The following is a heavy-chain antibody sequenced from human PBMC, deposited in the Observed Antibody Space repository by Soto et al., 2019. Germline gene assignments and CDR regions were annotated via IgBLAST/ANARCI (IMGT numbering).Heavy chain of an antibody. V-gene: IGHV3-53*01. CDR3: ARDRPPRAYCGGDCFDP. D-gene: IGHD2-21*01. CDR2: IYSGGST. CDR1: GFTVSSNY. J-gene: IGHJ5*02. Sequence: PGGSLRLSCAASGFTVSSNYMSWVRQAPGKGLEWVSVIYSGGSTYYADSVKGRFTISRDNSKNTLYLQMNSLRAEDTAAYYCARDRPPRAYCGGDCFDPWGQGTLVTVSS.